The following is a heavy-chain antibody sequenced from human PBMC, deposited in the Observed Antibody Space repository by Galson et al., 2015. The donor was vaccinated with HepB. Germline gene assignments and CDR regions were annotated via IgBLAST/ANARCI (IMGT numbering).Heavy chain of an antibody. Sequence: SLRLSCAASGFTFDDYAMHWVRQAPGKGLEWVSGISWNSGSIGYADSVKGRFTISRDNAKNSLYLQMNSLRAEGTALYYCAKDGHSGRYSSGWPNWSFDLWGRGTLVTVSS. CDR2: ISWNSGSI. D-gene: IGHD6-19*01. CDR3: AKDGHSGRYSSGWPNWSFDL. V-gene: IGHV3-9*01. CDR1: GFTFDDYA. J-gene: IGHJ2*01.